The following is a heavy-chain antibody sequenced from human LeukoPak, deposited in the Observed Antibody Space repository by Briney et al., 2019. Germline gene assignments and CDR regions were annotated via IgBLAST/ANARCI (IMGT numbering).Heavy chain of an antibody. CDR1: GGSFSGYY. V-gene: IGHV4-34*01. CDR2: INHSGST. D-gene: IGHD3-16*01. Sequence: PSETLSLTCAVYGGSFSGYYWSWIRQPPGKGLEWIGEINHSGSTNYNPSLKSRVTISVDTSKNQFSLKLSSVTAADTAVYYCAGGDWGIDYWGQGTLVTVSS. CDR3: AGGDWGIDY. J-gene: IGHJ4*02.